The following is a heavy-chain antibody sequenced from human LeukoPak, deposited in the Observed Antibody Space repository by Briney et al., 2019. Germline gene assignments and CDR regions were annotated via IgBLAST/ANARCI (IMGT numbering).Heavy chain of an antibody. CDR1: GFTFSSDS. Sequence: GGSLRLSCAASGFTFSSDSMNWVRQAPGKGLEWVSSISSSSSYIYYADSVKGRFTISRDNAKNSLYLQMNSLRAEDTAVYYCARDRGIVGATPPYYFDYWGQGTLVTVPS. V-gene: IGHV3-21*01. D-gene: IGHD1-26*01. J-gene: IGHJ4*02. CDR2: ISSSSSYI. CDR3: ARDRGIVGATPPYYFDY.